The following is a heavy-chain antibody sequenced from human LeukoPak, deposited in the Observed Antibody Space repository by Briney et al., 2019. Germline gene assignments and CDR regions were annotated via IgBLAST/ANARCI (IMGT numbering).Heavy chain of an antibody. Sequence: PGGSLRLSCAASGFTFSSYSMNWVRQAPGKGLEWVSSISSSSSYIYYADSVKGRFTISRDNAKNSLYLQMNSLRAEGTAVYYCARESGYQTRGFDYWGQGTLVTVSS. CDR3: ARESGYQTRGFDY. CDR2: ISSSSSYI. J-gene: IGHJ4*02. V-gene: IGHV3-21*01. D-gene: IGHD3-22*01. CDR1: GFTFSSYS.